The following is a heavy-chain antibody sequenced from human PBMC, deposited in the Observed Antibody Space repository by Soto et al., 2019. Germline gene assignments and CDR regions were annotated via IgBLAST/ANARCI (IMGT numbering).Heavy chain of an antibody. Sequence: QVQLVESGGGVVQPGRSLRLSCAASGFTFSSYGMHWVRQAPGKGLEWVAVIWYDGSNKYYADSVKGRFTISRDNSKITLSLLMSSLRAEDTAVYYCASGLDGTVTTSSYFYYAMDVWGQGTTVTVSS. CDR1: GFTFSSYG. D-gene: IGHD4-17*01. CDR2: IWYDGSNK. V-gene: IGHV3-33*01. J-gene: IGHJ6*02. CDR3: ASGLDGTVTTSSYFYYAMDV.